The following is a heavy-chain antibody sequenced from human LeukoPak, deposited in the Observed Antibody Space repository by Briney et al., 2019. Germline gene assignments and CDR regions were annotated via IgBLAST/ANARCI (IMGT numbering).Heavy chain of an antibody. CDR3: AKEISGWAYFDY. D-gene: IGHD6-19*01. J-gene: IGHJ4*02. CDR1: AFTFSSYS. V-gene: IGHV3-48*01. Sequence: PGGSLRLSCAASAFTFSSYSMNWVRQAPGKGLEWVSYIRSGSSTIYYADSVKGQFTISRDNSKNTLYLQMNSLRVEDTAVYYCAKEISGWAYFDYWGQGTLVTVSS. CDR2: IRSGSSTI.